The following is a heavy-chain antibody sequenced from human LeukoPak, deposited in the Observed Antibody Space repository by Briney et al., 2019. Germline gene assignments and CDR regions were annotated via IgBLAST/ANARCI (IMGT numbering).Heavy chain of an antibody. V-gene: IGHV3-23*01. J-gene: IGHJ5*02. CDR1: EFTFSSYA. CDR3: ARDWFTYYYGSGSYS. Sequence: GGSLRLSCAASEFTFSSYAMNWVRQAPGKGLEWVSAISSSGGTTYYADSVKGRFTISRDNSKNTLYLQMNSLRAEDTAVYYCARDWFTYYYGSGSYSWGQGTLVTVSS. CDR2: ISSSGGTT. D-gene: IGHD3-10*01.